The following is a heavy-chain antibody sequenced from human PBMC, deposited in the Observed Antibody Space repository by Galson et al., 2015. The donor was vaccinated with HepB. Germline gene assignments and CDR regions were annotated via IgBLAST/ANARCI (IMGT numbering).Heavy chain of an antibody. D-gene: IGHD5-12*01. CDR3: ARAPGREESGYDTDAFDL. CDR2: TYYRSKWYK. Sequence: CAISGDSVSSNSAAWNWIRQSPSRGLEWLGRTYYRSKWYKDYAISGKSRIRINPDTSKNQLSLQLKSVTPEDTAVYFCARAPGREESGYDTDAFDLWGQGTMVTVSS. CDR1: GDSVSSNSAA. J-gene: IGHJ3*01. V-gene: IGHV6-1*01.